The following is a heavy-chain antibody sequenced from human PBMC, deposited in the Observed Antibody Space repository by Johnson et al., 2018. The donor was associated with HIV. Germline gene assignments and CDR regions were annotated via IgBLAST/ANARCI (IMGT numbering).Heavy chain of an antibody. V-gene: IGHV3-13*01. Sequence: VQLVESGGGLVQPGGSMRLSCAASGFTFSSYDMHWVRQATGKGLEWVSAIGPAGDTYYPGSVTGRFTISRENAKNSLYLQMNSLRAGDTAVYYCARGVAFSQHAFDIWGQGTMVTVSS. CDR3: ARGVAFSQHAFDI. CDR1: GFTFSSYD. CDR2: IGPAGDT. D-gene: IGHD3-3*01. J-gene: IGHJ3*02.